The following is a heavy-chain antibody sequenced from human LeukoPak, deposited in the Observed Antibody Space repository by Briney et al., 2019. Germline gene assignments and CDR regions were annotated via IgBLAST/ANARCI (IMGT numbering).Heavy chain of an antibody. CDR2: ISGDGGTT. CDR1: GFTFSNYA. D-gene: IGHD3-22*01. Sequence: GGSLRLSCVASGFTFSNYAMTWVRQAPGKGLECVSVISGDGGTTSHADSVKGRFTISRDNSKNTLYLEMNSLRDDDTAVYYCAKGQYFHDSSGYYRWGQGTLVTVSS. V-gene: IGHV3-23*01. J-gene: IGHJ4*02. CDR3: AKGQYFHDSSGYYR.